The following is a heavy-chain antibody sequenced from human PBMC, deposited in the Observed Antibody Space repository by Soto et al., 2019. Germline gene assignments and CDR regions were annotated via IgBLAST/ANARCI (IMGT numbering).Heavy chain of an antibody. CDR1: GGTFSSYA. CDR2: IIPIFGTA. D-gene: IGHD4-17*01. V-gene: IGHV1-69*12. Sequence: QVQLVQSGAEVKKPGSSVKVSCKASGGTFSSYAISWVRQAPGQGLEWMGGIIPIFGTANYAQKFQGRVTITADESTSTAYMGLSSLRSEDTAVYYCARSTRFYGDRYWYFDLWGRGTLVTVSS. J-gene: IGHJ2*01. CDR3: ARSTRFYGDRYWYFDL.